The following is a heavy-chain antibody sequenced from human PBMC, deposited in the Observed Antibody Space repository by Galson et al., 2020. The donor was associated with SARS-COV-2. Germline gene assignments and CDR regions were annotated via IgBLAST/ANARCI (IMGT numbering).Heavy chain of an antibody. D-gene: IGHD2-15*01. CDR2: IDTSGST. CDR3: ARVALGYCSGGSCYSGFDP. J-gene: IGHJ5*02. V-gene: IGHV4-4*07. Sequence: ETSETLSLTCTVSGGSISSYYWSWIRQPAGKGLEWIGRIDTSGSTNYNPSLKSRVTMSVDTSKNQFSLKLSSVTAADTALYYCARVALGYCSGGSCYSGFDPWGQGTLVTVSS. CDR1: GGSISSYY.